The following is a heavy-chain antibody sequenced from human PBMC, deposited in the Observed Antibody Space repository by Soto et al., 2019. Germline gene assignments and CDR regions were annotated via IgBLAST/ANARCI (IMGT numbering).Heavy chain of an antibody. Sequence: PGGSLRLSCAASGFTFSSYAMSWVRQAPGKGLEWVSAISGSGGSTYYADSVKGRFTISRDNSKNTLYLQMNSLRAEDTAVYYCAKDGGSGSYYNSLDYWGQGNLVTVSS. J-gene: IGHJ4*02. V-gene: IGHV3-23*01. CDR1: GFTFSSYA. CDR2: ISGSGGST. CDR3: AKDGGSGSYYNSLDY. D-gene: IGHD3-10*01.